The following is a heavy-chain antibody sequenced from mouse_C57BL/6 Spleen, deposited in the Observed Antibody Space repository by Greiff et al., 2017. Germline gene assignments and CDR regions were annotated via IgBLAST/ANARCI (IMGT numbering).Heavy chain of an antibody. V-gene: IGHV1-15*01. Sequence: VQLQESGAELVRPGASVTLSCKASGYTFTDYEMHWVKQTPVHGLEWIGAIDPETGGTAYNQKFKGKAILTADKSSSTAYMELRSLTSEDSAVYYCTDGYFDYWGQGTTLTVSS. CDR2: IDPETGGT. J-gene: IGHJ2*01. CDR3: TDGYFDY. CDR1: GYTFTDYE.